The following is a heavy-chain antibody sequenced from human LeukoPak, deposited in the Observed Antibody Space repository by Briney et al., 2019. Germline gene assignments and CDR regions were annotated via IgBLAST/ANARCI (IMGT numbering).Heavy chain of an antibody. Sequence: GASVKVSCKASGYTFTSYYMHWVRQAPGQGLEWMGIINPSGGSTSYAQKFQGRVTMTRDTSTSTVYMELSSLRSEDTAVYYCARGKNYGDYVGGDFDYWGQGTLVTVSS. D-gene: IGHD4-17*01. CDR1: GYTFTSYY. CDR2: INPSGGST. J-gene: IGHJ4*02. CDR3: ARGKNYGDYVGGDFDY. V-gene: IGHV1-46*01.